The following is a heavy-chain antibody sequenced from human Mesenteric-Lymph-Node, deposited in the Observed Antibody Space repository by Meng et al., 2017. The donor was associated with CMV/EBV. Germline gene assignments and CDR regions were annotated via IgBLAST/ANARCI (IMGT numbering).Heavy chain of an antibody. J-gene: IGHJ6*02. Sequence: GSLRLSCAVYGGSFSGYYWSWIRQPPGKGLEWIGEINHSGSTNYNPSLKSRVTISVDTSKNQFPLKLSSVTAADTAVYYCARPLRTLYYYYGMDVWGQGTTVTVSS. D-gene: IGHD4-17*01. CDR3: ARPLRTLYYYYGMDV. CDR1: GGSFSGYY. V-gene: IGHV4-34*01. CDR2: INHSGST.